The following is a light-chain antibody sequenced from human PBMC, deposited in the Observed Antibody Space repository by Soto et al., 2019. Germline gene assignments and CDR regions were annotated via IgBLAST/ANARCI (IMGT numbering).Light chain of an antibody. J-gene: IGLJ1*01. V-gene: IGLV2-8*01. CDR3: SSYAGNNKYV. CDR1: SRDVGGYNY. Sequence: QSALTQPPSASGSRGQSVTISCTGTSRDVGGYNYVSWYQQHPGKAPKVMIFEVSKRPSGVPDRFSGSKSDNTASLTVSGLQAEDEADYYCSSYAGNNKYVFGTGTKVTVL. CDR2: EVS.